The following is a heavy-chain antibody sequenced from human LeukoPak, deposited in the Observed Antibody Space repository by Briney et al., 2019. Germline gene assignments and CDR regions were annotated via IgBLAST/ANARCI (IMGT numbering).Heavy chain of an antibody. J-gene: IGHJ3*02. V-gene: IGHV3-23*01. CDR3: AKDPLLLDFWSGYRAFDI. D-gene: IGHD3-3*01. CDR1: GFTFSSYA. CDR2: ISGSGGST. Sequence: PGGSLRLSCVASGFTFSSYAMSWVRQAPGKGLEWVSAISGSGGSTYYADSVKGRFTISRDNSKNTLYLQMNSLRAEDTAVYYCAKDPLLLDFWSGYRAFDIWGQGTMVTVSS.